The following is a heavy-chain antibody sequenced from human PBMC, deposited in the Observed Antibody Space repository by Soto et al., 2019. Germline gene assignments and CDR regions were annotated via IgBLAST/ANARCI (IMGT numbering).Heavy chain of an antibody. CDR3: TRTISALPGDDY. J-gene: IGHJ4*02. Sequence: GGSLTLSCAASGFTVNWYWMGWVRQAPGKGPEWLANIKQDGSERYYVDSVKGRFTISRDNVKNSVYLQMSSLRAEDTAVYYCTRTISALPGDDYWGQGTLVTVS. CDR1: GFTVNWYW. D-gene: IGHD6-6*01. CDR2: IKQDGSER. V-gene: IGHV3-7*01.